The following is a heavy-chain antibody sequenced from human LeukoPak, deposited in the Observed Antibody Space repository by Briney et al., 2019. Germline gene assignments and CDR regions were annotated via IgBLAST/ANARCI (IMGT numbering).Heavy chain of an antibody. Sequence: GGSLRLSCAAFGFTFSSYAMSWVRQAPGKGLEWVSAISGSGGSTYYADSVKGRFTISRDNSKNTLYLQMNSLRAEDTAVYYCAKIGVPAAIRSPYDYWGQETLVTVSS. D-gene: IGHD2-2*02. CDR1: GFTFSSYA. J-gene: IGHJ4*02. V-gene: IGHV3-23*01. CDR3: AKIGVPAAIRSPYDY. CDR2: ISGSGGST.